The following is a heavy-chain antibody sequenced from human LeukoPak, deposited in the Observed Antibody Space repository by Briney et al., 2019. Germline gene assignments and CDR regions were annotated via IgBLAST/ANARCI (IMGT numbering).Heavy chain of an antibody. Sequence: PGGSLRLSCAASGITFSSYAMHWVRQAPGKGLEWVEVISYDGSNKYYADSVKGRFTISRDNSKNTLYLQMNSLRAADTAVYYCARDPYSGSYGNYYYYFMDVWGKGTTVTISS. V-gene: IGHV3-30*04. CDR2: ISYDGSNK. D-gene: IGHD1-26*01. J-gene: IGHJ6*03. CDR1: GITFSSYA. CDR3: ARDPYSGSYGNYYYYFMDV.